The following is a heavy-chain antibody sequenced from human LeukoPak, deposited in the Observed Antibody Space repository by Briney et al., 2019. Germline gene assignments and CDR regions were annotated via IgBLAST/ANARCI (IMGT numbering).Heavy chain of an antibody. J-gene: IGHJ4*02. V-gene: IGHV3-30-3*01. D-gene: IGHD6-13*01. CDR1: GFTLSSFT. CDR2: ISYDESQK. CDR3: ARAYDSSWHNFDY. Sequence: GGSLRLSCAASGFTLSSFTMHWVRHNPGKGLEWVAVISYDESQKWYADSVKGRFTISRDISKNTLYLEMDSLRYEDTAVYYCARAYDSSWHNFDYWGQGSLVTVFS.